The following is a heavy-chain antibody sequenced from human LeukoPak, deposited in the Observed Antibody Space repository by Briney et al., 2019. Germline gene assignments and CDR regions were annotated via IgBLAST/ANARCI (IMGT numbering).Heavy chain of an antibody. V-gene: IGHV4-61*01. J-gene: IGHJ1*01. CDR2: IYYSGST. Sequence: SDTLSLTCTVSGGSISSSSYYWSWIRQPPGKGLEWIGYIYYSGSTNYNPSLKSRVTISVDTSKNQFSLKLSSVTAADTAVYYCARMEVYGGNSSPEYFRHWGQGTLVTVSS. CDR1: GGSISSSSYY. CDR3: ARMEVYGGNSSPEYFRH. D-gene: IGHD4-23*01.